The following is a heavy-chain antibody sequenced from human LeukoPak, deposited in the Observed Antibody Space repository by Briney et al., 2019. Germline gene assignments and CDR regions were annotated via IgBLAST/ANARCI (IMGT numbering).Heavy chain of an antibody. Sequence: SETLSLTCTVSGGSISSHYWSWIRQPPGKGLEWIGYIYYSGSNNYNPSLKSRVTISVDTSKNQFSLKLSSVTAADTAVYYCARGTRGYYYYYMDVWGKGTTVTVSS. V-gene: IGHV4-59*11. D-gene: IGHD2-2*01. CDR1: GGSISSHY. CDR3: ARGTRGYYYYYMDV. CDR2: IYYSGSN. J-gene: IGHJ6*03.